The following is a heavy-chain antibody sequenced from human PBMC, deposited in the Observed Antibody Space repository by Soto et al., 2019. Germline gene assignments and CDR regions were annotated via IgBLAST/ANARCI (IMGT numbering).Heavy chain of an antibody. CDR1: GFTFSSYS. D-gene: IGHD2-2*01. Sequence: GGSLRLSCAASGFTFSSYSMNWVRQAPGKGLEWVSSISSSSSYIYYADSVKGRFTISRDNAKNSLYLQMNSLRAEDTAVYYCARDCSSTSCYAGNYYYYMEVWGKGTTVTVSS. V-gene: IGHV3-21*01. CDR3: ARDCSSTSCYAGNYYYYMEV. J-gene: IGHJ6*03. CDR2: ISSSSSYI.